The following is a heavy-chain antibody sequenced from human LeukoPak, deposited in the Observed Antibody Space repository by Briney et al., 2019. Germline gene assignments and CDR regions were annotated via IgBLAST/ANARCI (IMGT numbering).Heavy chain of an antibody. V-gene: IGHV3-23*01. D-gene: IGHD6-19*01. J-gene: IGHJ4*02. CDR2: ISGSGGST. CDR1: AFTFSIYA. CDR3: AKDAPRSSGWFFFDY. Sequence: GGSLRLSCAASAFTFSIYAMSWVRQAPGKGLGWVSTISGSGGSTHYADSVKGRFTISRDNAKNSLYLQMNSLRVEDTAVYYCAKDAPRSSGWFFFDYWGQGILVTVSS.